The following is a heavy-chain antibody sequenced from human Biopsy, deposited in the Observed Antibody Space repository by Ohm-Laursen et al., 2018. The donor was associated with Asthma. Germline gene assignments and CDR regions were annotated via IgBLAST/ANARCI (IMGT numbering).Heavy chain of an antibody. Sequence: GTLSLTCTVSGGSISNSNYYWGWIRQHPVKGLESIGHVYYSGSTNYNPSLKSRVTISIDASKNQFSLKLTSVTAADTAVYYCARGVDRVTGLLDHFDSWGQGTLVTVSS. CDR3: ARGVDRVTGLLDHFDS. CDR2: VYYSGST. D-gene: IGHD2-21*02. V-gene: IGHV4-61*05. J-gene: IGHJ4*02. CDR1: GGSISNSNYY.